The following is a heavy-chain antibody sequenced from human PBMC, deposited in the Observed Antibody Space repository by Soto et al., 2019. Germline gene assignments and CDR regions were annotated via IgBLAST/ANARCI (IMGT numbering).Heavy chain of an antibody. CDR3: ARGRRLVVVADAGVGSFDY. J-gene: IGHJ4*02. Sequence: SETLSLTCAVYGGSFSGYYWSWIRQPPGKGLEWIGEINHSGSTNYNPSLKSRVTISVDTSKNQFSLKLSSVTAADTAVYYCARGRRLVVVADAGVGSFDYWGQENVVPVSS. V-gene: IGHV4-34*01. CDR1: GGSFSGYY. D-gene: IGHD2-15*01. CDR2: INHSGST.